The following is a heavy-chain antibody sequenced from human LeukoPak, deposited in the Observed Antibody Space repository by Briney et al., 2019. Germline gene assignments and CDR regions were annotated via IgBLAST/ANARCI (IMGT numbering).Heavy chain of an antibody. CDR3: ARVRNCSSTSCSHYYYYYMDV. D-gene: IGHD2-2*01. J-gene: IGHJ6*03. V-gene: IGHV4-34*01. CDR2: INHSGST. Sequence: SETLSLTCAVYGGSFSGYYWGWIRQPPGKGLEWIGEINHSGSTNYNPSLKSRVTISVDTSKNQFSLKLSSVTAADTAVYYCARVRNCSSTSCSHYYYYYMDVWGKGTTVTVSS. CDR1: GGSFSGYY.